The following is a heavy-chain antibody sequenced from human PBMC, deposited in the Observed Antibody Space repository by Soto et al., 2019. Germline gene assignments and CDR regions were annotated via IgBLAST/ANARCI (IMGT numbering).Heavy chain of an antibody. CDR3: ARSEATGLDL. CDR1: GGTISSSSYY. Sequence: PSETLSLTCTVSGGTISSSSYYWGWIRQPPGKGLEWIGSIYYSGSTYYNPSLKSRVTISVDKSKNHFSLKLSSVTAADTAVYYCARSEATGLDLWGQGTLVTVSS. CDR2: IYYSGST. V-gene: IGHV4-39*07. J-gene: IGHJ5*02. D-gene: IGHD1-26*01.